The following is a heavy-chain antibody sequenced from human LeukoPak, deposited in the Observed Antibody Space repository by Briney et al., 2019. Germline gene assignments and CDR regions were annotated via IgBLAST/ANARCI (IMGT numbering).Heavy chain of an antibody. D-gene: IGHD6-13*01. Sequence: GGSLRLSCAASGFTFSSYAMSWVRQAPGKGLEWVSAISGSGGSTYYADSVKGRFTISRDNSKNTLYLQMNSLRAEDTAVYYCAKGTTGYSSSCNTPLDYGGQETLVTVSS. CDR2: ISGSGGST. CDR3: AKGTTGYSSSCNTPLDY. J-gene: IGHJ4*02. V-gene: IGHV3-23*01. CDR1: GFTFSSYA.